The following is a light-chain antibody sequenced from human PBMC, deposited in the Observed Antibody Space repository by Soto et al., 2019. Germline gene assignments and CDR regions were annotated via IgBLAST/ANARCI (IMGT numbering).Light chain of an antibody. J-gene: IGLJ1*01. V-gene: IGLV2-14*01. CDR1: SSDVGGYNY. Sequence: QSALTQPASVSGSPGQSITISCTGTSSDVGGYNYVSWYQQHPGKAPKLMIYDVRHRPSCVSNRFSGSKSGNTASLTISGLQAEDEADYYCSSYTGSSSYVFGIGTKLTVL. CDR2: DVR. CDR3: SSYTGSSSYV.